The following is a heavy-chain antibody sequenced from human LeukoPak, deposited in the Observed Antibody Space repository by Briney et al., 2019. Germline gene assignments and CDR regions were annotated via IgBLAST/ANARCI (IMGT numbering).Heavy chain of an antibody. CDR3: ARDRRSSTSCYDY. D-gene: IGHD2-2*01. CDR1: GFTFSSYS. CDR2: ISSSSSYI. J-gene: IGHJ4*02. V-gene: IGHV3-21*05. Sequence: GGSLRLSCAASGFTFSSYSMNWVRQAPGKGLEWVSYISSSSSYIYYADSVKGRFTISRDNAKNSLYLQMNSLRAEDTAVYYCARDRRSSTSCYDYWGQGTLVTVSS.